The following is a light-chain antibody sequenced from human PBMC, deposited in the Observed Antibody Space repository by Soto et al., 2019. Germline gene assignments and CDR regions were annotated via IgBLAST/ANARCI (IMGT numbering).Light chain of an antibody. Sequence: QSALTQPASVSGSPGRSITIYCTGTSSEVGSYNLVSWYQHHPGKAPKLMIYQDNKRPSGVSNRFSGSKSGNTASLTISGLQAADEADYYCYSYAGSNTWVFGAGTKVTVL. CDR3: YSYAGSNTWV. CDR2: QDN. CDR1: SSEVGSYNL. V-gene: IGLV2-23*01. J-gene: IGLJ3*02.